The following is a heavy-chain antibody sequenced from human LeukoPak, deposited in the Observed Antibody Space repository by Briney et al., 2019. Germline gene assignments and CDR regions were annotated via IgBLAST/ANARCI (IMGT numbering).Heavy chain of an antibody. CDR1: GFTFSSYA. CDR3: AKFRGSEKTVIDC. D-gene: IGHD3-16*01. CDR2: ISGGGGRT. Sequence: GESLRLSCAASGFTFSSYAMSWVRQAPGKGLEWVSTISGGGGRTWYADSVKGRFTISRDKSKNTVDVQLNSLRAEDTAVYYCAKFRGSEKTVIDCWGQGTLVTVSS. V-gene: IGHV3-23*01. J-gene: IGHJ4*02.